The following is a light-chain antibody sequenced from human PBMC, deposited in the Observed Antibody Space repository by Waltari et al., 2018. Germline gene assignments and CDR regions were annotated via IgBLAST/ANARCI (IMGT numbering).Light chain of an antibody. CDR3: QQGHSPPFT. CDR2: AAS. Sequence: DIQMTQSPSSLSASVGDSVTITCRASQSIITYLNWYQQKPGKAPELLIYAASSLQSGVPSAFSGSGSGTDFTLTISSLQPEDFATYFCQQGHSPPFTFGPGTKVDIK. V-gene: IGKV1-39*01. J-gene: IGKJ3*01. CDR1: QSIITY.